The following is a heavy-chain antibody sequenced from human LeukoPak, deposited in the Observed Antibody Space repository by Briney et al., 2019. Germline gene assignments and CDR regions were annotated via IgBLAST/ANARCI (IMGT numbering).Heavy chain of an antibody. CDR1: GGTFSSYA. Sequence: ASVKVSCKASGGTFSSYAISWVRQAPGQGLEWMGGIIPIFGTANYAQRFQGRVTITADESTSTAYMELSSLRSEDTAVYYCARDRFSYDFWSGKGYFQHWGQGTLVTVSS. J-gene: IGHJ1*01. CDR2: IIPIFGTA. CDR3: ARDRFSYDFWSGKGYFQH. V-gene: IGHV1-69*13. D-gene: IGHD3-3*01.